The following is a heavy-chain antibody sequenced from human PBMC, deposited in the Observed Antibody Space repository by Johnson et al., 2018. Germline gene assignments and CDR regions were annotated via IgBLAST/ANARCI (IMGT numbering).Heavy chain of an antibody. J-gene: IGHJ6*03. V-gene: IGHV3-9*01. CDR1: GFTFDDYA. CDR3: ARASGYSYGYYYYYMDV. D-gene: IGHD5-18*01. CDR2: LSWNSGSI. Sequence: VQLVESGGGLVQPGRSLRLSCAASGFTFDDYAMHWVRQAPGKGLEWVSGLSWNSGSIGYADSVKGGVPISRDNAKNTLYLQMNSLRAEDTAVYYCARASGYSYGYYYYYMDVWGKGTTVTVSS.